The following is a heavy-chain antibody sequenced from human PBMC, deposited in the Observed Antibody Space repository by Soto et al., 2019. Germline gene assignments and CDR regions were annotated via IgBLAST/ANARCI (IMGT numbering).Heavy chain of an antibody. CDR3: ATEAVGSWPHTEIDY. CDR1: GYTLTELS. V-gene: IGHV1-24*01. J-gene: IGHJ4*02. CDR2: FDPEDGET. D-gene: IGHD6-13*01. Sequence: ASVKVSCEVSGYTLTELSMHWVRQAPGKGLEWMGGFDPEDGETIYAQKFQGRVTMTEDTSTDTAYMELSSLRSEDTAVYYCATEAVGSWPHTEIDYWGQGTLVTVSS.